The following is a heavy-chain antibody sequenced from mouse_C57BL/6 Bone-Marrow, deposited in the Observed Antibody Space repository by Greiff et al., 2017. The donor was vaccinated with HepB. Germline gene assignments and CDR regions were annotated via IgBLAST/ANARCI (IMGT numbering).Heavy chain of an antibody. CDR3: ARSPITTVVRYYAMDY. J-gene: IGHJ4*01. CDR2: INPNNGGT. V-gene: IGHV1-26*01. CDR1: GYTFTDYY. D-gene: IGHD1-1*01. Sequence: VQLQQSGPELVKPGASVKISCKASGYTFTDYYMNWVKQSHGKSLEWIGDINPNNGGTSYNQKFKGKATLTVDKSSSTAYMELRSLTSEDSAVYYCARSPITTVVRYYAMDYWGQGTSVTVSS.